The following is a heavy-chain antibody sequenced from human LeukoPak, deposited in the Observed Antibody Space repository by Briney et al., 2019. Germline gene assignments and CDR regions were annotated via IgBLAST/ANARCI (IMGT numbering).Heavy chain of an antibody. D-gene: IGHD2-2*01. CDR2: IYYSGST. CDR3: ARIGDCSSTSCLGDFDY. J-gene: IGHJ4*02. Sequence: SETLSLTCTVSGGSIGSYYWSWIRQPPGKGLEWIGYIYYSGSTKYNPSLKSRVTISVDTSKNQFSLKLSSVTAADTAVYYCARIGDCSSTSCLGDFDYWGQGTLVTVSS. V-gene: IGHV4-59*01. CDR1: GGSIGSYY.